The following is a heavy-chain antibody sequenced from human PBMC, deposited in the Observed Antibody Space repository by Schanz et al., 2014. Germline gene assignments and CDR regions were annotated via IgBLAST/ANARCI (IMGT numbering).Heavy chain of an antibody. J-gene: IGHJ4*02. V-gene: IGHV1-69*09. CDR3: ARDGEAAAGCDY. CDR1: GYSFTTYD. CDR2: IIPILDKT. Sequence: QVQLVQSGAEVKKPGASVRVSCKASGYSFTTYDVNWVRQATGQGLEWMGWIIPILDKTNYAQKFQGRVTMTADKSTSTVYMELSSLRSEDTAVYYCARDGEAAAGCDYWGQGTLVTVSS. D-gene: IGHD6-13*01.